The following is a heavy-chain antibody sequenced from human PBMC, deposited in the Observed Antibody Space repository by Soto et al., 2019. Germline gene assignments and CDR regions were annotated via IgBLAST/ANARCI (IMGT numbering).Heavy chain of an antibody. J-gene: IGHJ6*02. V-gene: IGHV5-51*01. D-gene: IGHD6-19*01. CDR1: GYSFTTYW. Sequence: GESLKISCKGSGYSFTTYWIGWVRQLPGQGLEWMGVMFPGDSDTRYSPSFQGQVTMSADPSTNTAYLEWSSLKAADSAMYYCARVPDSSLGTLDVWGQGTTVTVSS. CDR3: ARVPDSSLGTLDV. CDR2: MFPGDSDT.